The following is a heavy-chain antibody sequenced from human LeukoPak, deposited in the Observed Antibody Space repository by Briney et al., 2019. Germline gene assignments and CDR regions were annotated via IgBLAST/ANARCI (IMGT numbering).Heavy chain of an antibody. J-gene: IGHJ4*02. D-gene: IGHD2-2*01. Sequence: GGSLRLSCAASGFTFSPYTMTWVRQAPGKGLEWVSSISSSSSYVYYADSAKGRFTISRDNAKNSLYLQMNSLRAEDTAVYYCARKYGGIGYCSSTSCYHFDYWGQGTLVTVSS. CDR2: ISSSSSYV. CDR3: ARKYGGIGYCSSTSCYHFDY. V-gene: IGHV3-21*01. CDR1: GFTFSPYT.